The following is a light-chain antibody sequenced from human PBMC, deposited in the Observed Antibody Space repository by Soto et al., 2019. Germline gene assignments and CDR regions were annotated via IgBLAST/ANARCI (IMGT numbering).Light chain of an antibody. CDR3: QQRSNWPRT. Sequence: EIVLTQSPGTLSLSQGERATLSCSSSQTVSTNYLAWYQQKPGQAPRLLIYGASKRATGIPDRFSGSGSGTDFTLTISSLEPEDFAVYYCQQRSNWPRTFGQGTKVDVK. CDR1: QTVSTNY. CDR2: GAS. J-gene: IGKJ1*01. V-gene: IGKV3D-20*02.